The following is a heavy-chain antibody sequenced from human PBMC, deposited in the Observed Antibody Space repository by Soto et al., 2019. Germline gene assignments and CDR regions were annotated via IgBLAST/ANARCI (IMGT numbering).Heavy chain of an antibody. CDR1: GYTFTSYD. J-gene: IGHJ4*02. D-gene: IGHD3-3*01. CDR2: MNPNSGNT. Sequence: ASVKVSCKASGYTFTSYDINWVRQATGQGLEWMGWMNPNSGNTGYAQKFQGRVTMTRNTSISTAYMELSSLRSEDTAVYYCARDLGDFWSGYYFQSAFDYWGQGTLVTVSS. CDR3: ARDLGDFWSGYYFQSAFDY. V-gene: IGHV1-8*01.